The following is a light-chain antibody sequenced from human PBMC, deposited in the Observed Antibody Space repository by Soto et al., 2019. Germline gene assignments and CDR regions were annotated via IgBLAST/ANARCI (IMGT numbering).Light chain of an antibody. CDR3: QQRSNWPPIT. Sequence: EIVLTQSPATLSLSPGERATLSCRASQSVSSYLAWYQQKPGQAPRLLLYDASNRATGIPARFSGSGSGTDFTLTISSLEPDDFAVYYCQQRSNWPPITFGQGTRLEIK. J-gene: IGKJ5*01. V-gene: IGKV3-11*01. CDR1: QSVSSY. CDR2: DAS.